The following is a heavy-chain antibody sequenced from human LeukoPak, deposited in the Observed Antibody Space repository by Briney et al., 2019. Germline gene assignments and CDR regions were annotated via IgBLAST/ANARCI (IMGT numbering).Heavy chain of an antibody. J-gene: IGHJ4*02. D-gene: IGHD2-2*02. Sequence: SETLSLTCTVSGGSISSGGYYWSWIRQPPGKGLEWIAYIYHGGTTYYNPSLKSRVTISMDRSKNQFSLRLSFVTVADTAVYYCARESSYIDYWGQGTLVTVSS. V-gene: IGHV4-30-2*01. CDR3: ARESSYIDY. CDR1: GGSISSGGYY. CDR2: IYHGGTT.